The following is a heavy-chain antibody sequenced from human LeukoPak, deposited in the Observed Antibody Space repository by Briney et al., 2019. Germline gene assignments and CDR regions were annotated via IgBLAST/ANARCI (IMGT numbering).Heavy chain of an antibody. CDR1: GFTFSDYN. CDR3: AKGLYSNWFDP. D-gene: IGHD2-21*01. CDR2: ISSGGSIV. J-gene: IGHJ5*02. V-gene: IGHV3-48*01. Sequence: GGSLRLSCAASGFTFSDYNMDWVRQAPGKGLEWVSFISSGGSIVYYADSVKGRFTISRDSAKNSLYLQMTSLRAEDTAVYYCAKGLYSNWFDPWGQGTLVTVSS.